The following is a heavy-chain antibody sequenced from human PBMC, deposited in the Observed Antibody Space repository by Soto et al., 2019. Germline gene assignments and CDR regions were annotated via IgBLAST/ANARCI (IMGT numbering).Heavy chain of an antibody. Sequence: QVQLVESGGGVVQPGRSLRLSCAASGFTFSNYAMHWVRQAPGKGLEWVAVLSYDGSNKYYADSVQGRFTISRDNSKNTLYLQMNSLRAEDTAVYYCARGQWLGFDIWGQGTMVTVSS. CDR2: LSYDGSNK. CDR3: ARGQWLGFDI. CDR1: GFTFSNYA. V-gene: IGHV3-30-3*01. D-gene: IGHD6-19*01. J-gene: IGHJ3*02.